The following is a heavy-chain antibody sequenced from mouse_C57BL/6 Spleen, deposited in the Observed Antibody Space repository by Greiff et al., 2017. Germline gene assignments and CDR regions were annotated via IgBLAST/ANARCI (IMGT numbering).Heavy chain of an antibody. Sequence: VQLQQSGAELVRPGTSVKVSCKASGYAFTNYLIEWVKQRPGQGLEWIGVINPGSGGTNYNEKFKGKATLTADKSSSTAYMQLSSLTSEDSAVYFCAREGVVATPYDYAMDYWGQGTSVTVSS. V-gene: IGHV1-54*01. CDR1: GYAFTNYL. CDR2: INPGSGGT. D-gene: IGHD1-1*01. CDR3: AREGVVATPYDYAMDY. J-gene: IGHJ4*01.